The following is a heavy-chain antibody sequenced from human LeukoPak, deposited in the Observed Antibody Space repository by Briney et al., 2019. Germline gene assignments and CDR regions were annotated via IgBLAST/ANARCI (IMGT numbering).Heavy chain of an antibody. D-gene: IGHD2-2*01. CDR2: INHSGST. CDR3: ARAHGVPAASWFDP. V-gene: IGHV4-34*01. J-gene: IGHJ5*02. CDR1: GGSFSGYY. Sequence: SETLSLTCAVYGGSFSGYYWSWIRQPPGKGLEWIGEINHSGSTNYNPSLRSRVTISVDTSKNQFSLKLSSVTAADTAVYYCARAHGVPAASWFDPWGQGTLVTVSS.